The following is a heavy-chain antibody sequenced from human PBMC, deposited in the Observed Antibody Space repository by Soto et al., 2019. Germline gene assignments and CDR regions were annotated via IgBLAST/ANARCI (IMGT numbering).Heavy chain of an antibody. CDR3: ARKESYYDSSGYSG. D-gene: IGHD3-22*01. CDR1: GFTFSTFS. CDR2: ISSSSSYI. V-gene: IGHV3-21*01. Sequence: PGGSLRLSFPASGFTFSTFSMNWFRQPPGKGLEWVSSISSSSSYIYYADSVKGRFTISRDNAKNSLYLQMNSLRAEDTAVYYCARKESYYDSSGYSGWGQGTLVTVSS. J-gene: IGHJ4*02.